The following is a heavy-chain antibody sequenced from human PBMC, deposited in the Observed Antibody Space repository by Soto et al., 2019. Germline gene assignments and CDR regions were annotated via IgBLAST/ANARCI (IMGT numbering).Heavy chain of an antibody. CDR2: IYYSGST. D-gene: IGHD4-17*01. V-gene: IGHV4-59*01. CDR3: ARDLSSIGEYGWHFDL. CDR1: GDSISSYY. Sequence: SETLSLTCTVSGDSISSYYWSWIRQPPGKGLEWIGYIYYSGSTNYDPSLKSRVTISVDTSKNQFSLKLTSVTAADTAVYYCARDLSSIGEYGWHFDLWGRGTLVTVSS. J-gene: IGHJ2*01.